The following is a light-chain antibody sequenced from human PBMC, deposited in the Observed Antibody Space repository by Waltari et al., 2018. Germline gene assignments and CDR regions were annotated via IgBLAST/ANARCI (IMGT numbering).Light chain of an antibody. CDR2: RND. CDR1: ASKLGGNV. V-gene: IGLV1-44*01. CDR3: AAWDDSLNGHWV. J-gene: IGLJ3*02. Sequence: QSVLTQPPSASGAPGQRVTISCSGRASKLGGNVVNWYQQFPGKAPKLVIYRNDQRPSGVPDRFSGSKSGTSASLAISGLQSEDEADYYCAAWDDSLNGHWVFGGGTKVTVL.